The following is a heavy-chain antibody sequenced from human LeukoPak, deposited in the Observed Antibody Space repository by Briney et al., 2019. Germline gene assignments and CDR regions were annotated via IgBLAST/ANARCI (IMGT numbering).Heavy chain of an antibody. Sequence: ASVKVSCKASGYTFTSFAINWVRQAPGQGLEWMGWINPNSGGTNYAQKFQGRVTMTRDTSISTAYMELSSLRSEDTAVYYCARVQSYGSGSFDYWGQGTLVTVSS. D-gene: IGHD3-10*01. J-gene: IGHJ4*02. CDR3: ARVQSYGSGSFDY. V-gene: IGHV1-2*02. CDR1: GYTFTSFA. CDR2: INPNSGGT.